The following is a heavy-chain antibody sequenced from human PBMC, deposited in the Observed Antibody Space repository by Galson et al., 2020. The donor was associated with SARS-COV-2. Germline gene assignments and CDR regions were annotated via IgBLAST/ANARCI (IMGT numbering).Heavy chain of an antibody. J-gene: IGHJ4*02. V-gene: IGHV5-10-1*01. D-gene: IGHD1-26*01. CDR2: IDPYDTDT. CDR1: GYKFTTYW. Sequence: GESLKISCKGSGYKFTTYWISWVRQMPGKGLEWMGRIDPYDTDTNYSPSFQGHVTMSADRSISTASLQWSSLKASDSAIYYCARLSGGSFYWGQGTLVTVSS. CDR3: ARLSGGSFY.